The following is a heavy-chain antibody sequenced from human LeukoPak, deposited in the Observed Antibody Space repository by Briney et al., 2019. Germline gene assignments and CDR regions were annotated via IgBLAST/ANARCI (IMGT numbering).Heavy chain of an antibody. D-gene: IGHD3-16*02. J-gene: IGHJ4*02. V-gene: IGHV3-74*01. CDR3: ARDARYDYVWGSYRYTIDYFDY. CDR1: GFTFSSYS. Sequence: GGSLRLSCAASGFTFSSYSMNWVRQAPGKGLVWVSRINSDGSSTSYADSVKGRFTISRDNAKNSLYLQMNSLRAEDTAVYYCARDARYDYVWGSYRYTIDYFDYWGQGTLVTVSS. CDR2: INSDGSST.